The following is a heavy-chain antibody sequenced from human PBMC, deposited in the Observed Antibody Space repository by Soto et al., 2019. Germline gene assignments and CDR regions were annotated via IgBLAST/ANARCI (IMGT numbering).Heavy chain of an antibody. CDR3: ASRSVVVAATFDY. Sequence: SETQCVTRSVAKGYIVSSGGWSWTRKPPGKGLEWIGEIYHSGSTNYNPSLKSRVTISVDKSKNQFSLKLSSVTAADTAVYYCASRSVVVAATFDYWGQGTLVTVSS. J-gene: IGHJ4*02. V-gene: IGHV4-4*02. CDR1: KGYIVSSGG. D-gene: IGHD2-15*01. CDR2: IYHSGST.